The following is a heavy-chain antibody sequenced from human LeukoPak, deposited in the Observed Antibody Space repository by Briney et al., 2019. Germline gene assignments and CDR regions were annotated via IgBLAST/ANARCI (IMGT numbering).Heavy chain of an antibody. D-gene: IGHD6-6*01. CDR2: ISSSSSTI. J-gene: IGHJ4*02. CDR3: AREVLAALDY. V-gene: IGHV3-48*01. CDR1: GFTFSSYS. Sequence: GVSLRLSCAASGFTFSSYSMNWVRQAPGKGLEWVSYISSSSSTIYYADSVKGRFTISRDNAKNSLYLQMNSLGAEDTAVYYCAREVLAALDYWGQGTLVTVSS.